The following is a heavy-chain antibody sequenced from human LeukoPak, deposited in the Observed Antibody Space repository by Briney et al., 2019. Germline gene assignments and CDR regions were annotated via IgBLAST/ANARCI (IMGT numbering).Heavy chain of an antibody. D-gene: IGHD2-2*01. CDR2: INTNTGNP. J-gene: IGHJ3*02. V-gene: IGHV7-4-1*02. CDR3: ARGQVGYQLLIPRCAFDI. CDR1: GYTFTSYA. Sequence: ASVKVSCKASGYTFTSYAMNWVRQAPGQGLEWMGWINTNTGNPTYAQGFTGRFVFSLDTSVSTAYLQISSLKAEDTAVYYCARGQVGYQLLIPRCAFDIWGQGTMVTVSS.